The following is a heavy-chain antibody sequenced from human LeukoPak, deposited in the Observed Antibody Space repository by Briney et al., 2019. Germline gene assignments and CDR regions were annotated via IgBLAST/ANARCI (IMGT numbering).Heavy chain of an antibody. CDR3: ARDNSVGDTAWWFDP. CDR2: INPNTGDT. CDR1: GFTFNAYY. Sequence: GASVKVSCKASGFTFNAYYIHWVRQAPGQGLEWMGWINPNTGDTNFAQKFQGRVTMTRDMSTSTDYMERSSLRSEDTAVYYCARDNSVGDTAWWFDPWGQGTLVTVSS. J-gene: IGHJ5*02. V-gene: IGHV1-2*02. D-gene: IGHD1-26*01.